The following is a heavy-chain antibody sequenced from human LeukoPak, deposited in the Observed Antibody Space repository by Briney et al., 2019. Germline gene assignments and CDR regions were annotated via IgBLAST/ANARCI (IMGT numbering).Heavy chain of an antibody. D-gene: IGHD1-20*01. CDR3: ARSGDNWNAYFDY. V-gene: IGHV1-18*01. J-gene: IGHJ4*02. Sequence: ASVKVSCKGSGYTFGNYATKSVRQAPGQGLEWIGWISAYSGKTKYAQKSPGRVTLTTDTSTSTAYMELRSLTSDDTAVYYCARSGDNWNAYFDYWGQGTRVTVSS. CDR1: GYTFGNYA. CDR2: ISAYSGKT.